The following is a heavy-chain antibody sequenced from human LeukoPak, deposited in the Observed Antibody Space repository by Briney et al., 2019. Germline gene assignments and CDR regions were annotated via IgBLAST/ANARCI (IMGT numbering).Heavy chain of an antibody. CDR1: GFTFSSNY. CDR3: ARAGGLGYSYGLRFDY. V-gene: IGHV3-66*02. Sequence: GGSLRLSCAASGFTFSSNYMSWVRQAPGKGLEGVSVIYSGGSTYYSDSVKGRFTISRDNSKNTLYLQMNSLRAEDTAVYYCARAGGLGYSYGLRFDYWGQGTLVTVSS. D-gene: IGHD5-18*01. CDR2: IYSGGST. J-gene: IGHJ4*02.